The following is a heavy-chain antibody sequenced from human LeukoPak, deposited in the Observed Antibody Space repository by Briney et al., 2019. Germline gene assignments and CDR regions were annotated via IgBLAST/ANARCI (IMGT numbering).Heavy chain of an antibody. CDR2: ISSSSSYI. CDR1: GFTFSSYS. Sequence: GGSLRLSCAASGFTFSSYSMNWVRQAPGKGLEWVSSISSSSSYIYYADSVKGRFTVSRDHAKNTLNLQMNSLRAEDTAVYYCARDKKSGESSEIDYWGQGTLVTVSS. J-gene: IGHJ4*02. CDR3: ARDKKSGESSEIDY. D-gene: IGHD3-10*01. V-gene: IGHV3-21*01.